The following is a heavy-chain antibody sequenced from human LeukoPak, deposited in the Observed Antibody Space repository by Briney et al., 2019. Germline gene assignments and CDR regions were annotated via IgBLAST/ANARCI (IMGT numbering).Heavy chain of an antibody. CDR1: GGSISSYY. CDR2: IYTSGST. V-gene: IGHV4-4*09. D-gene: IGHD2-15*01. J-gene: IGHJ5*02. Sequence: PSETLSLTCTVSGGSISSYYWSWIRQPPGKGLEWIGYIYTSGSTNYNPSLKSRVTISVDTSKNQFSLKLSSVTAADTAVYYCARLCSGGSCYSLAATPVFAWFDPWGQGTLVTVSS. CDR3: ARLCSGGSCYSLAATPVFAWFDP.